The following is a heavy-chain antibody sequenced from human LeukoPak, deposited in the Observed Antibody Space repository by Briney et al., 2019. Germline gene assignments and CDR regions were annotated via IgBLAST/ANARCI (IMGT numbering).Heavy chain of an antibody. V-gene: IGHV3-23*01. CDR1: GFTFSSYA. Sequence: GGSLRLSCAASGFTFSSYAMHWVRQAPGKGLEWVSGITGGAGSTHYADSVKGRFTISRDNTKNTLYLQMNSLRAEDTAIYYCAKSSYYDSSGYYREYYFDYWGQGTLVTVSS. D-gene: IGHD3-22*01. CDR3: AKSSYYDSSGYYREYYFDY. J-gene: IGHJ4*02. CDR2: ITGGAGST.